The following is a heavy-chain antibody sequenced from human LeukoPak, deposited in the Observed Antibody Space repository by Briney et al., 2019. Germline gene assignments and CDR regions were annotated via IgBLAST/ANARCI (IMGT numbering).Heavy chain of an antibody. D-gene: IGHD2-2*01. J-gene: IGHJ4*02. CDR2: ISGSGGST. CDR1: GFTFSSYA. CDR3: AKDAPVNIVVVPAANS. Sequence: GGSLRLSCAASGFTFSSYAMSWVRQAPGKGLEWVSAISGSGGSTYYADSVKGRFTISRNNSKNTLYLQMNSLRAEDTAVYYCAKDAPVNIVVVPAANSWGQGTLVTVSS. V-gene: IGHV3-23*01.